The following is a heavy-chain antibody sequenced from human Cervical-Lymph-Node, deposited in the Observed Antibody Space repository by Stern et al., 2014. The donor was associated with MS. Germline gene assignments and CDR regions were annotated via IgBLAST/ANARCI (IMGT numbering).Heavy chain of an antibody. D-gene: IGHD1-26*01. J-gene: IGHJ4*02. V-gene: IGHV3-23*04. CDR3: ANPVWELLRFDY. CDR2: ISGRGGST. CDR1: GFTFSSYA. Sequence: EVQLVESGGGLVQPGGALRLSCAASGFTFSSYAMSWVRQAPGKGLEWVSAISGRGGSTYYADSVKGRFTISRDNSKNTLYLQMNSLRAEDTAVYYCANPVWELLRFDYWGQGTLVTVSS.